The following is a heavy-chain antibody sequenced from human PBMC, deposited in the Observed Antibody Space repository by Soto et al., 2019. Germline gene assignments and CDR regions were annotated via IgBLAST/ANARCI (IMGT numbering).Heavy chain of an antibody. CDR2: VSGSNGNT. V-gene: IGHV1-18*04. CDR3: ARDFYPLAYYFDP. Sequence: QVQLVQSEAEVKKPGASVKVSCEASGYTFINHGISCVRQAPGQGLEWMGWVSGSNGNTKYAQKFQGRVTMTTETSTSTAHMELRNLRSDDTAVYFCARDFYPLAYYFDPWGQGTLVTVSS. J-gene: IGHJ4*02. CDR1: GYTFINHG.